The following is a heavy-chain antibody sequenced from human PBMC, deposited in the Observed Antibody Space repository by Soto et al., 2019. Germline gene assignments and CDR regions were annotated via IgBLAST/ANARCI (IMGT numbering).Heavy chain of an antibody. Sequence: PSETLSLTCTVSGGSISSYYWGWIRQPPGKGLEWIGYIYYSGSTNYNPSLKSRVTISVDTSKNQFSLKLSSVTAADTAVYYCARDRTGALRASYESIYYYYVMDVWGQGTTVTVSS. J-gene: IGHJ6*02. D-gene: IGHD5-12*01. CDR3: ARDRTGALRASYESIYYYYVMDV. CDR1: GGSISSYY. V-gene: IGHV4-59*01. CDR2: IYYSGST.